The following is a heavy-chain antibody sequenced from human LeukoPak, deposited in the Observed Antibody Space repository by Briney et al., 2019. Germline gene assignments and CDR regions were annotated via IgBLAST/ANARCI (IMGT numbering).Heavy chain of an antibody. CDR3: AREQRMYYDILTGYYHPNYFDY. J-gene: IGHJ4*02. CDR1: GGSISSGSYY. D-gene: IGHD3-9*01. V-gene: IGHV4-61*02. Sequence: SQTLSLTCTVSGGSISSGSYYWSWIRQPAGKGLEWIGRIYTSGSTNYNPSLKSRVTISVDTSKNQFSLKLSSVTAADTAVCYCAREQRMYYDILTGYYHPNYFDYWGQGTLVTVSS. CDR2: IYTSGST.